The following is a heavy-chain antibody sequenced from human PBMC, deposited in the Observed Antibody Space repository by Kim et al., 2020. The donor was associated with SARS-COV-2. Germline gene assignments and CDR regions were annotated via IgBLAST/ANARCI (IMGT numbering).Heavy chain of an antibody. D-gene: IGHD3-9*01. V-gene: IGHV4-34*01. Sequence: SETLSLTCAVYGGSFSGYYWSWIRQPPGKGLEWIGEINHSGSTNYNPSLKSRVTISVDTSKNQFSLKLSSVTAADTAVYYCARGSHLRKRDVLRYFDWLLYTPPFDYWGQGTLVTVSS. CDR1: GGSFSGYY. J-gene: IGHJ4*02. CDR3: ARGSHLRKRDVLRYFDWLLYTPPFDY. CDR2: INHSGST.